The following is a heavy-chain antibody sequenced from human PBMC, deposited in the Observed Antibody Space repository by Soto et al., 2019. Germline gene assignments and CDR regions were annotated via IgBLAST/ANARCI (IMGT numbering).Heavy chain of an antibody. CDR1: GYTFTGYY. D-gene: IGHD3-3*01. Sequence: XSVKVSCKASGYTFTGYYMHWVRQAPGQGLEWMGWINPNSGGTNYAQKFQGWVTMTRDTSISTAYMELSRLRSDDTAVYYCARAGSDYDFWSGYTEYYYGMDVWGQGTTVTVSS. CDR2: INPNSGGT. J-gene: IGHJ6*02. CDR3: ARAGSDYDFWSGYTEYYYGMDV. V-gene: IGHV1-2*04.